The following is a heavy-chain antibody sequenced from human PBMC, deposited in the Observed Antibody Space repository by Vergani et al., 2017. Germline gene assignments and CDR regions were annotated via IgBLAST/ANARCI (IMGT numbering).Heavy chain of an antibody. J-gene: IGHJ6*02. D-gene: IGHD6-13*01. Sequence: QVQLQQWGAGLLKPSETLSLTCAVYGGSFSGYYWSWIRQPPGKGLEWIGEINHSGSTNYNPSLKSRVTISVDTSKNQFSLKLSSVTAADTAVYYCARGGIAGVGSKYYYYGMDVWGQGTTGTVSS. CDR3: ARGGIAGVGSKYYYYGMDV. V-gene: IGHV4-34*01. CDR1: GGSFSGYY. CDR2: INHSGST.